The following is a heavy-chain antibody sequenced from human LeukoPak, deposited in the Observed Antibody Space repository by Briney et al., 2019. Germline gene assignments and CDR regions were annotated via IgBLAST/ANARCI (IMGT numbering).Heavy chain of an antibody. J-gene: IGHJ4*02. CDR2: INHSGST. V-gene: IGHV4-34*01. CDR1: GGAFSGYY. Sequence: SETLSLTCAVYGGAFSGYYWSWIGEPPGKGREWIGEINHSGSTNYNSSLKSRDTISVDTSKNQFSLKLSSVPAADTAVYHCAGGRQLVLPGVYYFDYWGQGTLVTVSS. D-gene: IGHD6-13*01. CDR3: AGGRQLVLPGVYYFDY.